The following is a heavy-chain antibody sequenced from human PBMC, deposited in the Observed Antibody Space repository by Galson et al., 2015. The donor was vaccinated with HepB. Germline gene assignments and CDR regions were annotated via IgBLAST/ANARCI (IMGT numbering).Heavy chain of an antibody. V-gene: IGHV1-69*13. J-gene: IGHJ6*02. CDR2: IIPIFGTA. Sequence: SVKVSCKASGGTFSSYAISWVRQAPGQGLEWMGGIIPIFGTANYAQKFQGRVTITADESTSTAYMELSSLRSEDTAVYYCARRGGGASQWLVREWNYYYYYSMDVWGQGTTVTVSS. CDR1: GGTFSSYA. CDR3: ARRGGGASQWLVREWNYYYYYSMDV. D-gene: IGHD6-19*01.